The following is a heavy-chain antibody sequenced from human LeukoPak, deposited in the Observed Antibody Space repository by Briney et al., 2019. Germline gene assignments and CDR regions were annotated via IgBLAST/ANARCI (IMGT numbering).Heavy chain of an antibody. CDR3: GRGFKSAAGTVDY. CDR2: ISSSSSYI. Sequence: PAGSLRLSCAAYGFTFSSYTMNWVRQAPGKGLEWVACISSSSSYIYYAGSVKGRFNTSRDNAKNSLYLQMNSLRAEDTAVYYCGRGFKSAAGTVDYWGQGTLVTVSS. V-gene: IGHV3-21*05. CDR1: GFTFSSYT. J-gene: IGHJ4*02. D-gene: IGHD6-13*01.